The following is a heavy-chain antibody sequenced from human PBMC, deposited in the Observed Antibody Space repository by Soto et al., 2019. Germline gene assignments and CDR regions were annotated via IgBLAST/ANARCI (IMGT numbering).Heavy chain of an antibody. CDR1: GVTVSSNY. CDR2: IYGGGST. D-gene: IGHD1-26*01. V-gene: IGHV3-53*01. J-gene: IGHJ4*02. Sequence: GGSLRLSCAASGVTVSSNYMSWVRQAPGKGLEWVSVIYGGGSTYYAGSVKGRFTISRDNAKNSLYLQMNSLRAEDTAVYYCASDRFRGTYYLRGVTYFFEEWGQGAPVTVSS. CDR3: ASDRFRGTYYLRGVTYFFEE.